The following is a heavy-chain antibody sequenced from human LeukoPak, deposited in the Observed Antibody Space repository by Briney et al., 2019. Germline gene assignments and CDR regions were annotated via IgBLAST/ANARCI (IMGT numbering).Heavy chain of an antibody. V-gene: IGHV1-18*01. D-gene: IGHD3-3*01. Sequence: ASVKVSCKASGYTFTSYGISWVRQAPGQGLEWMGWISAYNGNTNYVQKCQGRVSMTTDTSTSTAYMQLRSLRSDDTAVYYCARDKGFWSGSVYYFDYWGQGTLVTVSS. J-gene: IGHJ4*02. CDR2: ISAYNGNT. CDR1: GYTFTSYG. CDR3: ARDKGFWSGSVYYFDY.